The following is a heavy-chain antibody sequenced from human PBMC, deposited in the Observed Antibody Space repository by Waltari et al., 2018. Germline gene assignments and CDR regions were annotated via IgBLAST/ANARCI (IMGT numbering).Heavy chain of an antibody. CDR2: IRYDGSNK. J-gene: IGHJ4*02. Sequence: QVQLVESGGGVVQPGGSLRLSCAASGFTFSSYGMHWVRQAPGKGLEWVAFIRYDGSNKYYADSVKGRFTISRDNSKNTLYLQMNSLRAEDTAVYYCAKPFSSGWYRGYYFDYWGQGTLVTVSS. CDR3: AKPFSSGWYRGYYFDY. D-gene: IGHD6-19*01. CDR1: GFTFSSYG. V-gene: IGHV3-30*02.